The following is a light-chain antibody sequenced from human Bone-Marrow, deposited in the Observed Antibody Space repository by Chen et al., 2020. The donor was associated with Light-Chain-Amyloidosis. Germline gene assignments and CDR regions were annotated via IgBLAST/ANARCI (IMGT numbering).Light chain of an antibody. CDR1: NMGTTG. V-gene: IGLV3-21*02. CDR2: DDS. Sequence: SYVLTHPSSVSVAPGQTVTLACGGNNMGTTGVHWYQQTPGQAPLLVVYDDSDRPSGIPERLSGSNSGNTATLTISRVEAGDEADYYCQVWDRSSDRPVFGGGTKLTVL. J-gene: IGLJ3*02. CDR3: QVWDRSSDRPV.